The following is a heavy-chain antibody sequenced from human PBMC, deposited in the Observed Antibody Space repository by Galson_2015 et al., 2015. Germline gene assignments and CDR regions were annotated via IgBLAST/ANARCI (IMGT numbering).Heavy chain of an antibody. V-gene: IGHV3-15*01. CDR2: IKSNTDGGTI. Sequence: SLRLSCAASGFSFNNAWMSWVRQAPGKGLEWVGRIKSNTDGGTIDYAAPVKGRFTISRDDSKNTLYLQMNSLRTEDTAMYYCTTVAYCSSTSCPLYYSYYGMDVWGQGTTVAVSS. D-gene: IGHD2-2*01. CDR3: TTVAYCSSTSCPLYYSYYGMDV. J-gene: IGHJ6*02. CDR1: GFSFNNAW.